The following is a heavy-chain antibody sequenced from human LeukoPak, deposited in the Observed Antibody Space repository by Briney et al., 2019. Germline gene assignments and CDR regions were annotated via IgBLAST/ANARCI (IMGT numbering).Heavy chain of an antibody. CDR2: IIPIFGTA. V-gene: IGHV1-69*06. CDR3: ARADNWNYGGDWFDP. D-gene: IGHD1-7*01. Sequence: SVKVSCKASGGTFGSDAISLVRQAPGQGLEWMGRIIPIFGTANYAQKFQGRVTITADKSTSTAYMELSSLRSEDTAVYYCARADNWNYGGDWFDPWGQGTLVTVSS. J-gene: IGHJ5*02. CDR1: GGTFGSDA.